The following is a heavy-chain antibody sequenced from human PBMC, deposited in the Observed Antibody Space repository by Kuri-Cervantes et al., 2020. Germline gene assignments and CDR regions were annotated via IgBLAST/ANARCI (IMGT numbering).Heavy chain of an antibody. CDR3: ARTPEMAIYFDY. CDR1: GFTFSSYA. Sequence: LSLTCAASGFTFSSYAMSWVRQAPGKGLEWVSAISGSGGSTYYADSVKGRFTISRDNSKNTLYLQMNSLRAEDTAVYYCARTPEMAIYFDYWGQGTLVTVSS. D-gene: IGHD5-24*01. V-gene: IGHV3-23*01. J-gene: IGHJ4*02. CDR2: ISGSGGST.